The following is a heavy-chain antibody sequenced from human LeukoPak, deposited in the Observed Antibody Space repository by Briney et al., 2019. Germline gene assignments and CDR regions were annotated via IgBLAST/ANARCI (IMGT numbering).Heavy chain of an antibody. J-gene: IGHJ3*02. CDR1: GGSISSYY. Sequence: SETLSLTCTVSGGSISSYYWSWVRQPPGKGLERIGDIYYSGRTNNNPSLKSRVTISVDTSKNQFSLKLSSVTAADTAVYYCARVSSWAFDIWGQGTMVTVAS. CDR2: IYYSGRT. V-gene: IGHV4-59*01. CDR3: ARVSSWAFDI. D-gene: IGHD3-16*02.